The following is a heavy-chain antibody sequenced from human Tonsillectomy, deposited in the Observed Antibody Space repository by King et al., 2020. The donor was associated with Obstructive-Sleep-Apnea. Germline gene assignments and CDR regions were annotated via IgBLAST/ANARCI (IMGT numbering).Heavy chain of an antibody. Sequence: QLQESGPGLVKPSQTLSLTCTVSGGSISSRSYYWSWIRQPPGEGLEWIGFIYYTGSTYYNPSVKSRVSISVDPSKNQFSLRLSSLTAADTAVYFCARVGIVGPTRFDYYGLDVWGQGTTVTVSS. CDR3: ARVGIVGPTRFDYYGLDV. J-gene: IGHJ6*02. CDR1: GGSISSRSYY. CDR2: IYYTGST. D-gene: IGHD1-26*01. V-gene: IGHV4-30-4*01.